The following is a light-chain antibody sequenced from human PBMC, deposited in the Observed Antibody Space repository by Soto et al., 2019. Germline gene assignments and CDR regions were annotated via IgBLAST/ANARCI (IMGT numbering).Light chain of an antibody. CDR1: QSINSF. CDR3: QQYGSSPRT. J-gene: IGKJ1*01. V-gene: IGKV3-20*01. Sequence: EIVLTQSPGTLSLSPGEGATLSCRASQSINSFLAWYQQRRGQAPRLLIHGASNRATGIPDRFSGSGSGTDFTLTISRLEPEDFAVYYCQQYGSSPRTFGHGTKV. CDR2: GAS.